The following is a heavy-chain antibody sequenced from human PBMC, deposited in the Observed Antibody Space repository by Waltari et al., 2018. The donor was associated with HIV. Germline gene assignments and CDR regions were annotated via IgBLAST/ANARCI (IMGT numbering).Heavy chain of an antibody. CDR1: GFISSNYD. Sequence: EVQLVEPGGGLVQPGGSLRLSCAASGFISSNYDMHWVRQATGKGLEWVSAIGTAGETYYPGSVKGRFTISRENAKNSLYLQMNSLRAGDTAVYYCARVGPENWNLDLWGRGTLVTVSS. CDR3: ARVGPENWNLDL. J-gene: IGHJ2*01. V-gene: IGHV3-13*01. CDR2: IGTAGET.